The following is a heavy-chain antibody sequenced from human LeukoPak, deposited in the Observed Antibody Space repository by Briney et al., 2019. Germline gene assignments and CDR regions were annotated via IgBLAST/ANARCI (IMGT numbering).Heavy chain of an antibody. J-gene: IGHJ5*02. V-gene: IGHV1-8*01. CDR2: MNPNSGDT. CDR3: AKTDYYDSGDNWFDP. CDR1: GYTFTGYD. D-gene: IGHD3-22*01. Sequence: ASVNVSCKTSGYTFTGYDINWVRQVTGQGLEWMGWMNPNSGDTGYAQKFQGRVTMTRNTSISTAYMELSSLTSEDTAVYFCAKTDYYDSGDNWFDPWGQGTLVTVSS.